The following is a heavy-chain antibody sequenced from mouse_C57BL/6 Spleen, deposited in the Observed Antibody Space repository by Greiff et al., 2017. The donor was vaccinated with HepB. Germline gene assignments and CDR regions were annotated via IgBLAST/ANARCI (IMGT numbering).Heavy chain of an antibody. J-gene: IGHJ3*01. Sequence: EVHLVESGPGMVKPSQSLSLTCTVTGYSITSGYDWHWIRHFPGNQLEWMGYISYSGSTNYNPSLKSRISITHDTSKNHFFLKLNSVTTEDTATYYCARGYSNYEAWVAYWGQGTLVTVSA. CDR1: GYSITSGYD. CDR3: ARGYSNYEAWVAY. D-gene: IGHD2-5*01. CDR2: ISYSGST. V-gene: IGHV3-1*01.